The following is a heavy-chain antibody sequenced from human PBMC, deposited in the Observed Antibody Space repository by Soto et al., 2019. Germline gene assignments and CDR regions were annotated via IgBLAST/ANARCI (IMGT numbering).Heavy chain of an antibody. V-gene: IGHV4-39*01. Sequence: QLQESGPGLVKSSEPLSLTCTVSGGSISRSGYYWGWVRQPPGKRLEWTGRIYYSGNPYYSPSLRSRVTMSVDTSKNQFSLKLSSVTAAYTAVYYCASLSWGYWYFYLWGRVALVTVS. D-gene: IGHD3-16*01. J-gene: IGHJ2*01. CDR1: GGSISRSGYY. CDR3: ASLSWGYWYFYL. CDR2: IYYSGNP.